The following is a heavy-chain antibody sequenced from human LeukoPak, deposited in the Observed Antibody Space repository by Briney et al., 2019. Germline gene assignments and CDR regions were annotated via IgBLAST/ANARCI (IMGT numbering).Heavy chain of an antibody. CDR1: GFSFASYA. V-gene: IGHV3-21*06. Sequence: PGGSLRFSCSASGFSFASYAMNWVRQAPGKGLEWVSSISTGSSYIYYADSVRGRFSVSRDNAKNSLYLEMNSLRAEDTAVYYCARVEATTARSYYYYYMDVWGKGTTVTVSS. CDR3: ARVEATTARSYYYYYMDV. CDR2: ISTGSSYI. J-gene: IGHJ6*03. D-gene: IGHD1-1*01.